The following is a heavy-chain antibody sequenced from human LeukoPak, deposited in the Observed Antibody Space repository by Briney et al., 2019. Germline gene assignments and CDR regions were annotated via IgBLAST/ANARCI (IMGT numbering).Heavy chain of an antibody. CDR1: GYTFTSYA. CDR3: ARAHLGIAAAGRPLHFDY. Sequence: ASVKVSCKASGYTFTSYAMHWVRQAPGQGLEWMGWISAYNGNTNYAQKLQGRVTMTTDTSTSTAYMELRSLRSDDTAVYYCARAHLGIAAAGRPLHFDYWGQGTLVTVSS. V-gene: IGHV1-18*01. J-gene: IGHJ4*02. CDR2: ISAYNGNT. D-gene: IGHD6-13*01.